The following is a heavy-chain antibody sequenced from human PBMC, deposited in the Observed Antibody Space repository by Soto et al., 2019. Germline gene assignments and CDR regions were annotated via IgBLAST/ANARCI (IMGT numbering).Heavy chain of an antibody. D-gene: IGHD3-10*01. Sequence: GGCLRLCCAACGFSFSSYAMSWVREAPGEGVGWVSASSGSGGSTYYADSVKGRVTISRDNSKNTLYLQMNSLRAEDTAVYYCVPPPIPMVRGVIIELDAFDIWRQGT. J-gene: IGHJ3*02. CDR2: SSGSGGST. CDR3: VPPPIPMVRGVIIELDAFDI. CDR1: GFSFSSYA. V-gene: IGHV3-23*01.